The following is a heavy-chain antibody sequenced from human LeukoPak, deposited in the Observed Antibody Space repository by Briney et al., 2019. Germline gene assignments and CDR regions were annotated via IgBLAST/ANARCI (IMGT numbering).Heavy chain of an antibody. V-gene: IGHV1-2*02. CDR2: INPNSGVA. Sequence: GASVTVSLKASGYTFTGYYMHWVRQAPGQGLEWMGLINPNSGVANYAQKFQGRVTMTRDTSISTAYMELSRLRSDDTAVYYCASKIPYDNCRGGSCTTEYWYFDLWGRGTLVTVSS. D-gene: IGHD2-15*01. J-gene: IGHJ2*01. CDR3: ASKIPYDNCRGGSCTTEYWYFDL. CDR1: GYTFTGYY.